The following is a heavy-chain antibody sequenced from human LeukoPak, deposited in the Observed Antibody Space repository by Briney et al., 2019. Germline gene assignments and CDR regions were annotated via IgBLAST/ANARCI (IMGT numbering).Heavy chain of an antibody. J-gene: IGHJ6*03. CDR2: INHSGTI. CDR3: ARHLTVTPFYYYYYMDV. V-gene: IGHV4-34*01. CDR1: VGSFSGYY. Sequence: SETLSLTCAAYVGSFSGYYWSWVRQPPGKGLEWIGEINHSGTININPSLKSRVTISVDTSKNQFSLKLSSVTAADTAVYYCARHLTVTPFYYYYYMDVWSAGTTVTISS. D-gene: IGHD4-17*01.